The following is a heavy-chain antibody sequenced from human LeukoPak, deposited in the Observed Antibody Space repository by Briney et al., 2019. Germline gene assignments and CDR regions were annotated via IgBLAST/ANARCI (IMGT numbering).Heavy chain of an antibody. CDR3: AKDIQGAN. D-gene: IGHD5-18*01. Sequence: GGSLRLSCAASGFTFSFAAMTWVRQGPGKGLEWLSLISASGANSYYADSVEGRFTISRDDSRNTVYLQMNSLRADDTALYYCAKDIQGANWGQGTLVTVSS. CDR1: GFTFSFAA. V-gene: IGHV3-23*01. CDR2: ISASGANS. J-gene: IGHJ4*02.